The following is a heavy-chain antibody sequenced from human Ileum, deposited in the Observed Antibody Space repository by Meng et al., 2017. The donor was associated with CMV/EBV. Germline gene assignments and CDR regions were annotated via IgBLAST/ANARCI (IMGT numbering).Heavy chain of an antibody. Sequence: QVQPQESGPGLVKPSETLSLTCTGSGGSISSSSYDWGWIRQPPGKRLEWIGSIYYRGTTYYNPSLKSRVTMSIDTSTNQFSLNLRSVTAADTAVYYCVRDKDNNYLLDWFDPWGQGTLVTVSS. D-gene: IGHD4-11*01. CDR1: GGSISSSSYD. CDR3: VRDKDNNYLLDWFDP. CDR2: IYYRGTT. V-gene: IGHV4-39*07. J-gene: IGHJ5*02.